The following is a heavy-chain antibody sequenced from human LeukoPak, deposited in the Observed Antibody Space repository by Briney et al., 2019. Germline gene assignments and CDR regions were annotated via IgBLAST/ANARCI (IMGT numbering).Heavy chain of an antibody. V-gene: IGHV4-59*01. CDR2: IYYSGST. J-gene: IGHJ4*02. Sequence: SETLSLTCTVSGGSISSYYWSWIRRPPGKGLEWIGYIYYSGSTNYNPSLKSRVTISVDTSRNQFSLTLSSVTAADTAVYYCARVEGYGGYGHHRFDYWGQGTLVTVSS. D-gene: IGHD5-12*01. CDR1: GGSISSYY. CDR3: ARVEGYGGYGHHRFDY.